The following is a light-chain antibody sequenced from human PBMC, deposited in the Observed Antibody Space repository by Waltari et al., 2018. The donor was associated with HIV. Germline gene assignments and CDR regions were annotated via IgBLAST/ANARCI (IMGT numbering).Light chain of an antibody. J-gene: IGLJ1*01. Sequence: QSALTQPASVSGSPGQSITISCTGTSSDVGAYKFVSWYQQHPGKAPKLIIYEVSNSPSGVSNRFSASKSGNTASLTISGLQAEDEADYYCTSYTTSITYVFGTGTKVTVL. CDR3: TSYTTSITYV. CDR2: EVS. CDR1: SSDVGAYKF. V-gene: IGLV2-14*01.